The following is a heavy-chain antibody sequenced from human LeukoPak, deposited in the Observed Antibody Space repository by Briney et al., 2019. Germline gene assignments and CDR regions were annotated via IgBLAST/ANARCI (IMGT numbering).Heavy chain of an antibody. CDR3: ARDRSYSGGGDHDY. V-gene: IGHV3-7*01. D-gene: IGHD2-21*02. CDR2: IREDGGHT. J-gene: IGHJ4*02. Sequence: GGSLRLSCVTSGFTFTNHWMSWVRQAPGKGLEWVANIREDGGHTNYVDSVKGRFTISRDNAKNSLYLQMNSLRAEDTAVYYCARDRSYSGGGDHDYWGQGTLVTVSS. CDR1: GFTFTNHW.